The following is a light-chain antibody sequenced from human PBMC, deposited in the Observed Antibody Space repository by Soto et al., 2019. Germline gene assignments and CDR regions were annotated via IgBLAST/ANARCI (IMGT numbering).Light chain of an antibody. V-gene: IGLV2-14*03. Sequence: QSVLTQPASVSVSPGQSITISCTGTSSDVGGYTYVSWYQQHPGKAPKLMIYDVNNRPSGVSNRFSGSKSGNTASLTISGLQAEDEADYYCSSYTSSSTLVFGGGTKLTVL. CDR2: DVN. J-gene: IGLJ2*01. CDR1: SSDVGGYTY. CDR3: SSYTSSSTLV.